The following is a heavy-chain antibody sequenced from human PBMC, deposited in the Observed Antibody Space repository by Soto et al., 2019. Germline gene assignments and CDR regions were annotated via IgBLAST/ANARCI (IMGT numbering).Heavy chain of an antibody. V-gene: IGHV4-34*01. CDR3: ARDTTTGLFDY. CDR2: INHSGST. Sequence: QVQLQQWGAGLLKPSETLSLTCAVYGGSFSGYYWTWIRQPPGTGLEWIGEINHSGSTNYNPSLKSRVTISVDTSNNQFSLKLTSVTAADTAVYYCARDTTTGLFDYWRQGTLVTVSS. J-gene: IGHJ4*02. CDR1: GGSFSGYY. D-gene: IGHD1-1*01.